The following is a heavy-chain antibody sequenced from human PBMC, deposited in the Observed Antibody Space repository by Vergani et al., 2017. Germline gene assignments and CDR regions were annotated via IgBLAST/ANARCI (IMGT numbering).Heavy chain of an antibody. D-gene: IGHD6-13*01. V-gene: IGHV7-4-1*02. Sequence: QVQLVQSGSELKKPGASVTISCKASGYTFTNYAVNWVRQAPGQGLEWMGWINTNTGNPTYAQGFTGRFVFSLDTSVSTAYLQISSLKAEDTAVYYCARSLIAAAGTVGRHARRHNWFDPWGQGTLVTVSA. CDR3: ARSLIAAAGTVGRHARRHNWFDP. CDR2: INTNTGNP. CDR1: GYTFTNYA. J-gene: IGHJ5*02.